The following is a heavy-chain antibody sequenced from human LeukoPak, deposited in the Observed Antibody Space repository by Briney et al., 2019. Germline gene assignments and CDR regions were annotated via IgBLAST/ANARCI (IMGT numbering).Heavy chain of an antibody. V-gene: IGHV7-4-1*02. CDR3: ARAYQPLGGLSFPDS. J-gene: IGHJ5*01. CDR1: GYTFTSYG. D-gene: IGHD3-16*02. CDR2: INTNTGNP. Sequence: ASVKVSCKASGYTFTSYGISWVRQAPGQGLEWMGWINTNTGNPAYAQGFTGRFVFSLDTSVSTAYLQISSLKAEDTVVYYCARAYQPLGGLSFPDSWGQGTLVTVSS.